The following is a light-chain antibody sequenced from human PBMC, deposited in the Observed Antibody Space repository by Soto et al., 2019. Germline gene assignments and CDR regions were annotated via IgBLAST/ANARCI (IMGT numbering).Light chain of an antibody. V-gene: IGLV2-23*02. J-gene: IGLJ1*01. CDR1: SSDAGSYNL. CDR2: EVS. CDR3: CSYAGSSTLV. Sequence: QSVLTQPASVSGSPGQSITISCTGTSSDAGSYNLVSWYQQHPGKAPKLMIYEVSKRPSGVSNRFSGSKSGNTASLTISGLQAEDEAEYYCCSYAGSSTLVFGTGTKVTVL.